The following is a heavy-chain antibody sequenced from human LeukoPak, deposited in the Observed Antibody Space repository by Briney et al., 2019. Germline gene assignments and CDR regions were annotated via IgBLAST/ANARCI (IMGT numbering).Heavy chain of an antibody. D-gene: IGHD3-22*01. J-gene: IGHJ4*02. CDR2: IWYDGSNK. CDR3: AKGLLVVSLVDS. Sequence: GGPLRLSCAAPGFTFSSYGMHWVRQAPGKGLEWVAVIWYDGSNKYYADSVKGRFTISRDNSKNTLYLQMNSLRAEDTAVYYCAKGLLVVSLVDSWGQGILVTVSS. V-gene: IGHV3-33*06. CDR1: GFTFSSYG.